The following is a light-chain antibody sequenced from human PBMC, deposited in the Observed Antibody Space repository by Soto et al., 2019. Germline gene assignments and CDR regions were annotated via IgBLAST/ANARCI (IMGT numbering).Light chain of an antibody. Sequence: DIQMTQSPSSVSASVGDRVTITCRASQDISSWLAWFQQKPGEAPRLLIYAASSLHSAVPSRFSGSGSGTDSNLTISSLQPEDFATSYCQQGNSFPLTFGGGTKVEIK. CDR3: QQGNSFPLT. V-gene: IGKV1-12*01. CDR1: QDISSW. CDR2: AAS. J-gene: IGKJ4*01.